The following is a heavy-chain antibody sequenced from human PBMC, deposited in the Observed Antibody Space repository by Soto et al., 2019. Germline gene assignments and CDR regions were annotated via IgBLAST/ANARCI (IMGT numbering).Heavy chain of an antibody. D-gene: IGHD3-10*01. J-gene: IGHJ4*02. CDR3: ASSDGRGVFDY. Sequence: GASVKVSCKACGYTFTIRAMHWACQAPGQRLEWMGWINAGNGNTKYSQKFQGRVTITRDTSASTAYMELSSLRSEDTAVYYCASSDGRGVFDYLGQGTLVTVSS. CDR1: GYTFTIRA. V-gene: IGHV1-3*01. CDR2: INAGNGNT.